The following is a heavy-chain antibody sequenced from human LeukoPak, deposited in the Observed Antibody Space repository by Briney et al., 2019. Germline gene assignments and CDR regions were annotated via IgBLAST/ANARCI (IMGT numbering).Heavy chain of an antibody. D-gene: IGHD3-10*01. CDR3: ARHGSGYWFHP. V-gene: IGHV4-39*01. Sequence: LSDTVSLICTVSGGSTSNSSYYGGWIRQPPGKGLEWIGSIYYSGSPYYNPSLKRRVTICLDTSKNQFSLQHSSVIVADTAVYYCARHGSGYWFHPWGQGTLVSVSS. J-gene: IGHJ5*02. CDR1: GGSTSNSSYY. CDR2: IYYSGSP.